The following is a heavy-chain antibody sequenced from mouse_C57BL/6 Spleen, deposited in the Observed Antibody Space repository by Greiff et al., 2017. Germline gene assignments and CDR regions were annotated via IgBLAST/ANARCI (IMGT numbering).Heavy chain of an antibody. D-gene: IGHD2-4*01. Sequence: QVQLQQPGAELVMPGASVKLSCKASGYTFTSYWMHWVKQRPGQGLEWIGEIDPSDSSTNYNQKFKGKSTLTVDKSSSTAYMQLSSLTSEDSAVYYCARYDYDEAFAYWGQGTLVTVSA. V-gene: IGHV1-69*01. CDR2: IDPSDSST. CDR1: GYTFTSYW. J-gene: IGHJ3*01. CDR3: ARYDYDEAFAY.